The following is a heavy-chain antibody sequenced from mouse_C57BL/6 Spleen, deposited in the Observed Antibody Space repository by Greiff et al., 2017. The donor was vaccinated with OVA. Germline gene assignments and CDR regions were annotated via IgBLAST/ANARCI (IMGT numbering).Heavy chain of an antibody. J-gene: IGHJ3*01. D-gene: IGHD2-1*01. Sequence: QVQLQQPGAELVMPGASVKLSCKASGYTFTSYWMHWVKQRPGQGLEWIGEIDPSDSYTNYNQKFKGKSTLTVDKSSSTAYMQLSSLTSEDSAVYYCARMGGNSMFAYWGQGTLVTVSA. CDR3: ARMGGNSMFAY. CDR2: IDPSDSYT. CDR1: GYTFTSYW. V-gene: IGHV1-69*01.